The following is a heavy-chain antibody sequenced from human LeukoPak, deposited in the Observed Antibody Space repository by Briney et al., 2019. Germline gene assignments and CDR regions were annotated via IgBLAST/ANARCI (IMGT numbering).Heavy chain of an antibody. CDR3: AKVTGFDAFDI. CDR1: GGSISSGGYS. Sequence: SETLSLTCAVSGGSISSGGYSWSWIRQPPGKGLEWIGYIYHSGSTYYNPSLKSRVTISVDRSKNQFSLKLSSVTAADTAVYYCAKVTGFDAFDIWGQGTMVTVSS. D-gene: IGHD1-20*01. V-gene: IGHV4-30-2*01. CDR2: IYHSGST. J-gene: IGHJ3*02.